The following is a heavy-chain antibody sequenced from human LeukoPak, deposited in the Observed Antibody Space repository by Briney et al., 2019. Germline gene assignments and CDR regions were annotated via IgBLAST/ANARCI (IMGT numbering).Heavy chain of an antibody. CDR1: GYSFTSYL. V-gene: IGHV5-51*01. D-gene: IGHD3-22*01. CDR3: ARRSYYYDSQDTFDF. CDR2: IYPGDSTT. J-gene: IGHJ3*01. Sequence: GESLKISCQASGYSFTSYLIAWVRQMPGKGLEWMGIIYPGDSTTKYSPSFQGQVTISADNSINTAFLQWSSLQASATAMFYCARRSYYYDSQDTFDFWGQGTMVTVSS.